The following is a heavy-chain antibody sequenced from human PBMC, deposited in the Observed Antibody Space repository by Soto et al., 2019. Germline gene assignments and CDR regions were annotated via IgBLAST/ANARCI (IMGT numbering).Heavy chain of an antibody. CDR1: GFSFSNYA. CDR3: AKAKGSFDHTGPDQ. Sequence: VQLLESGGGLIQPGGSLRLSCATFGFSFSNYAMSWVRQAPGKGLEWVSGFGVDYVTYYADSVRGRFTISRDNSKNTLYLQMNSRRAEDTALYYCAKAKGSFDHTGPDQWGQGTLVTVSS. CDR2: FGVDYVT. V-gene: IGHV3-23*01. D-gene: IGHD2-8*02. J-gene: IGHJ4*02.